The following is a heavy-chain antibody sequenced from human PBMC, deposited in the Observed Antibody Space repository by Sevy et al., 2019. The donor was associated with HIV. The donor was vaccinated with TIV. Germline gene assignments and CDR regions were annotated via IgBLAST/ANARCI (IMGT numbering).Heavy chain of an antibody. CDR2: INHSGST. V-gene: IGHV4-34*01. CDR1: GGSFSGYY. J-gene: IGHJ6*02. CDR3: ARGDGGYYYYYGMDV. Sequence: SETLCLTCAVYGGSFSGYYWSWIRQPPGKGLEWIGEINHSGSTNYNPSLKSRVTISVDTSKNQFSLKLSSVTAADTAVYYCARGDGGYYYYYGMDVWGQGTTVTVSS. D-gene: IGHD6-13*01.